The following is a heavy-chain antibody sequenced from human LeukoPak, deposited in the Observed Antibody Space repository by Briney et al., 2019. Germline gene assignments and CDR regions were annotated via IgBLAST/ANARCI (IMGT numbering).Heavy chain of an antibody. CDR2: IDQDGSEK. CDR3: AELGITMIGGV. J-gene: IGHJ6*04. V-gene: IGHV3-7*01. D-gene: IGHD3-10*02. CDR1: GFTFGDYA. Sequence: GGSLRLSCTASGFTFGDYAMSWVRQAPGQGLEWVANIDQDGSEKYYLDSAKGRFTISRDNAKNSLYLQMNSLRAEDTAVYYCAELGITMIGGVWGKGTTVTISS.